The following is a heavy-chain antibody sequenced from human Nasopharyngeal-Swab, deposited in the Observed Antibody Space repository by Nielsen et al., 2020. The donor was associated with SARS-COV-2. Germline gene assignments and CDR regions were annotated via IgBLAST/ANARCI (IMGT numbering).Heavy chain of an antibody. CDR2: MNPNSGNT. J-gene: IGHJ6*02. CDR3: ARGRATMIVVVITPYYYYGMDV. Sequence: ASVQVSCKASGYTFTSYDINWVRQATAQGLEWMGWMNPNSGNTGYAQKFQGRVTMTRNTSISTAYMELSSLRSEDTAVYYCARGRATMIVVVITPYYYYGMDVWGQGTTVTVSS. V-gene: IGHV1-8*01. D-gene: IGHD3-22*01. CDR1: GYTFTSYD.